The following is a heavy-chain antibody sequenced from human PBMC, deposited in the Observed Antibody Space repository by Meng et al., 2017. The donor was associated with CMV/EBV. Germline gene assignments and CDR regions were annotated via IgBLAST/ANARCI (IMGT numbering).Heavy chain of an antibody. V-gene: IGHV3-23*01. CDR1: GFTFSSYA. CDR2: VTDSGGST. D-gene: IGHD4-17*01. CDR3: ARGAGPNDYGRS. Sequence: GESLKISCAASGFTFSSYAMNWVRQAPGKGLEWVSAVTDSGGSTYYADSVKGRFTISRDNSKNTLYLRMNSLRAEDSAVYYCARGAGPNDYGRSWGQGMLVTVSS. J-gene: IGHJ5*02.